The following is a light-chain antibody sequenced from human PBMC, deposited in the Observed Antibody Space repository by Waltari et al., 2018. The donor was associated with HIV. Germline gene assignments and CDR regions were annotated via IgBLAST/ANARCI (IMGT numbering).Light chain of an antibody. CDR3: QVWDSGAVI. CDR2: ADS. V-gene: IGLV3-9*01. J-gene: IGLJ2*01. CDR1: YIGTQS. Sequence: YEVTQARTVSVTLGQTAKITCGGNYIGTQSVHWYQQRPGQAPTLVIFADSGRPSGVPDRFSGSSSGNLATLSINRVQSGDEADYYCQVWDSGAVIFGGGTKLTV.